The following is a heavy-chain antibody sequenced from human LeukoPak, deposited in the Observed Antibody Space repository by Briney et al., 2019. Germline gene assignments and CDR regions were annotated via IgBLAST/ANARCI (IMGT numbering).Heavy chain of an antibody. CDR3: AKKIHYGDYAYYYGMDV. Sequence: GGSLRLSCAASGFTFSTYAMTWARQAPGKGLEWVSGIRGSGGSTSYADSVKGRFTISRDISKSTLYLQMNRLRAEDTALYYCAKKIHYGDYAYYYGMDVWGQGTTVTVSS. D-gene: IGHD4-17*01. CDR1: GFTFSTYA. V-gene: IGHV3-23*01. J-gene: IGHJ6*02. CDR2: IRGSGGST.